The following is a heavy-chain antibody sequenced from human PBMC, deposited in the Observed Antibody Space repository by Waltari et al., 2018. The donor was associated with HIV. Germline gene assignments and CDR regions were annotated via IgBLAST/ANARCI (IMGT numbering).Heavy chain of an antibody. Sequence: QVQLVESGGGVVQPGKSLRLSCPALGFTLPDYGLRWVRQAPGKGLEWVAVIWSNGKNTYFRDSVKGRFTLSRDNSKNTLYLQMNSLRAEDTAIYYCAKDRRGYLTRGVFPDYWGQGTLVIVSS. D-gene: IGHD3-10*01. CDR3: AKDRRGYLTRGVFPDY. CDR2: IWSNGKNT. CDR1: GFTLPDYG. J-gene: IGHJ4*02. V-gene: IGHV3-33*06.